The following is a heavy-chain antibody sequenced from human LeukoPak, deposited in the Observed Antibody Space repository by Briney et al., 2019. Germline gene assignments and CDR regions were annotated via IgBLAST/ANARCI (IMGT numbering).Heavy chain of an antibody. CDR1: EFSVGSNY. CDR2: IYSGGST. J-gene: IGHJ6*03. Sequence: GGSLRLSCAASEFSVGSNYMTWVRQAPGKGLEWVSLIYSGGSTYYADSVKGRFTISRDNSKNTLYLQMNSLRAEDTAVYYCARETTVTTFWYYYYMDVWGKGTTVTVSS. V-gene: IGHV3-66*01. D-gene: IGHD4-17*01. CDR3: ARETTVTTFWYYYYMDV.